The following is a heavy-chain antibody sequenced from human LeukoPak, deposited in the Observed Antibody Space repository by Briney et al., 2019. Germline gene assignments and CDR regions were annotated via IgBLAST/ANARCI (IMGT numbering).Heavy chain of an antibody. D-gene: IGHD2-15*01. CDR1: GFTLSSYW. J-gene: IGHJ4*02. CDR3: AKDRYCSGGSCYGFDY. V-gene: IGHV3-7*01. Sequence: GGSLRLSCAASGFTLSSYWMSWVRQAPGKGLEWVANIKQDGSEKYYVDSVKGRFTISRDNAKNSLYLQMNSLRAEDTAVYYCAKDRYCSGGSCYGFDYWGQGTLVTVSS. CDR2: IKQDGSEK.